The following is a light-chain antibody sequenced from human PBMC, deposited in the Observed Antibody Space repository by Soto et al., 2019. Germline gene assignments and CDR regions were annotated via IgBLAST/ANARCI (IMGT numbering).Light chain of an antibody. CDR3: QQSYSSNIT. CDR1: QSVLHTSYNKNY. V-gene: IGKV4-1*01. J-gene: IGKJ4*01. CDR2: WAS. Sequence: DIVLTQSPDSLAVSLGERATINCKSSQSVLHTSYNKNYLAWYQQKPGHPPKVLIYWASTRESGVPDRFSGSGAGTDFTPTMCALQAYDVLVYFSQQSYSSNITFGGGAKVEIK.